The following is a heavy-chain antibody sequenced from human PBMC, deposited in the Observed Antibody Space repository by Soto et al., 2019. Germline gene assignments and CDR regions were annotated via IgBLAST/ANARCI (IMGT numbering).Heavy chain of an antibody. CDR1: GFTVSSNY. D-gene: IGHD4-17*01. CDR2: LYSGGNT. CDR3: ARSGDYGFGGAHHEY. Sequence: EVQLVESGGGLVQRGGSLRLSCAASGFTVSSNYMSWVRQAPGKGLEWVSVLYSGGNTYYADSVKGRFTISRDNSKNTLYLQMNSLRAEDTSVYYCARSGDYGFGGAHHEYWGQVTLVTVSS. J-gene: IGHJ1*01. V-gene: IGHV3-66*01.